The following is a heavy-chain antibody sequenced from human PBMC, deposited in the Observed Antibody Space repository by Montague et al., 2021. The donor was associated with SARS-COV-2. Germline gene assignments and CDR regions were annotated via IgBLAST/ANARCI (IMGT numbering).Heavy chain of an antibody. J-gene: IGHJ5*02. V-gene: IGHV4-39*01. D-gene: IGHD3-16*02. Sequence: ETLSLTCSVSGDSIRSSGYYWGWIRQPPGKGLEWIGTVYYSGSTNYNPSLKSRVTMPVDTSKNQFSLELRSVTAADTAVYYCARLGFVELWLNLGWFDPWGQGTRVTVSS. CDR2: VYYSGST. CDR3: ARLGFVELWLNLGWFDP. CDR1: GDSIRSSGYY.